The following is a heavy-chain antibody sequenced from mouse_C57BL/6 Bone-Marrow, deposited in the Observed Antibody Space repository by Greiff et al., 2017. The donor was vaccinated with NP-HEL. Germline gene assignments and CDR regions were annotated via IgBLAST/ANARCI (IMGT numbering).Heavy chain of an antibody. V-gene: IGHV5-6*01. J-gene: IGHJ4*01. Sequence: EVQVVESGGDLVKPGGSLKLSCAASGFTFSSYGMSWVRQTPDKRLEWVATISSGGSYTYYPDSVKGRFTISRDNAKNTLYLQMSSLKSEDTAMYYCARRGLITTVRMDYWGQGTSVTVSS. CDR3: ARRGLITTVRMDY. CDR1: GFTFSSYG. D-gene: IGHD1-1*01. CDR2: ISSGGSYT.